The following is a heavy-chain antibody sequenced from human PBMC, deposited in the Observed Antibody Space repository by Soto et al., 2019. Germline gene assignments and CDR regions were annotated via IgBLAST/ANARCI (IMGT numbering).Heavy chain of an antibody. CDR3: AKGNSGTNWFDP. Sequence: QVQLVQSGAEMKRPGSSVKVSCKASGGSFRSFAINWVRQAPGQGLEWMGRIIPIFGTPNYAQQFQGRVMFTADESTRTAYMALSSLRSEDTAVYYCAKGNSGTNWFDPWGQGTLVTVSS. CDR2: IIPIFGTP. CDR1: GGSFRSFA. D-gene: IGHD2-15*01. J-gene: IGHJ5*02. V-gene: IGHV1-69*01.